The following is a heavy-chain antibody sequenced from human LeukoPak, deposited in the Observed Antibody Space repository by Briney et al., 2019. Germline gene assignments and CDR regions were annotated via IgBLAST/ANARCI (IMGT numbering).Heavy chain of an antibody. CDR2: IYYSGST. CDR3: ARDSSGWYPMHGYYYGMDV. J-gene: IGHJ6*02. D-gene: IGHD6-19*01. CDR1: GGSISSYY. V-gene: IGHV4-59*01. Sequence: SETLSLTCTVSGGSISSYYWSWIRQPPGKGLEWIGYIYYSGSTNYNPSLKSRVTISVDTSKNQFSLKLSSVTAADTAVYYCARDSSGWYPMHGYYYGMDVWGQGTTVTVSS.